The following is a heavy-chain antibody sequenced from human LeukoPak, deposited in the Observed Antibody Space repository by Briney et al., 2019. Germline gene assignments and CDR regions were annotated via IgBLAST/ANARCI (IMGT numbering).Heavy chain of an antibody. V-gene: IGHV1-69*05. D-gene: IGHD6-13*01. Sequence: SVKVSCKSSGGTFSNYAISWVRQAPGQGLEWMGVIIPIFGTANYAQKFQGRVTITTDESTSTVYMEVSSVRFEDTAVYYCAKDRASSSWSRDAFDIWGQGTVVTVSS. CDR2: IIPIFGTA. J-gene: IGHJ3*02. CDR3: AKDRASSSWSRDAFDI. CDR1: GGTFSNYA.